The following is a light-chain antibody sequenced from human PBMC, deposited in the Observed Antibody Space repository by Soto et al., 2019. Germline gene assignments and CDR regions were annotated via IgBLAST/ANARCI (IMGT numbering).Light chain of an antibody. CDR3: VSFTVHYSYV. J-gene: IGLJ1*01. CDR2: DVS. Sequence: QSVLTQPASVSGSPGQSITISCTGTSGDVGAYDFVSWYQHHPGKAPRLVIYDVSRRPAGASDRFSGSKSGSTASLTNSSLQAEDEADYYCVSFTVHYSYVFGTGTKVTVL. V-gene: IGLV2-14*01. CDR1: SGDVGAYDF.